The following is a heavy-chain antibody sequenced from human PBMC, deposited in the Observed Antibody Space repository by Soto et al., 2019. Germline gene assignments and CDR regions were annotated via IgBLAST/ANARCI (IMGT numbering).Heavy chain of an antibody. D-gene: IGHD3-3*01. Sequence: SVKVSCKASGGTFSSYAISWVRQAPGQGLEWMGGIIPIFGTANYAQKFQGRVTITADKSTSTAYMELSSLRSEDTAVYYCARTYYDFWSGPSPYYYYGMDVWGQGTTVTVSS. V-gene: IGHV1-69*06. CDR3: ARTYYDFWSGPSPYYYYGMDV. CDR2: IIPIFGTA. CDR1: GGTFSSYA. J-gene: IGHJ6*02.